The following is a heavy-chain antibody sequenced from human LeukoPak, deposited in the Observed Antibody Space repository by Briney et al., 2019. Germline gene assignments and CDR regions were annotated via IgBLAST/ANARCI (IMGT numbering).Heavy chain of an antibody. D-gene: IGHD1-26*01. CDR3: ARDQSGNLDY. CDR2: TNQDASTK. J-gene: IGHJ4*02. V-gene: IGHV3-7*01. CDR1: GFTLRNTW. Sequence: GGSLRLSCVASGFTLRNTWMAWVRQAPGEGLEWVANTNQDASTKHYVDSVKGRFTISRDNAKNSLYLQMNSLRAEDTAVYYCARDQSGNLDYWGQRTLVTVSA.